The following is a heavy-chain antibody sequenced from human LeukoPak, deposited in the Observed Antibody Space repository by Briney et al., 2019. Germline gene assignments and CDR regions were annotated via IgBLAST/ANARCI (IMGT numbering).Heavy chain of an antibody. CDR3: ARDPFRAAAPYFDY. Sequence: GASVKVSCKASGYTSTGYYMHWVRQAPGQGLEWVGWINPNSGGTNYAQKFQGRVTMTRDTSISTAYMELSRLRSDDTAVYYCARDPFRAAAPYFDYWGQGTLVTVSS. D-gene: IGHD6-13*01. J-gene: IGHJ4*02. CDR1: GYTSTGYY. V-gene: IGHV1-2*02. CDR2: INPNSGGT.